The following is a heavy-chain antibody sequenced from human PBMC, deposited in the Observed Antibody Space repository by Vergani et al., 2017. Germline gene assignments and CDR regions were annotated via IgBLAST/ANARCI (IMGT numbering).Heavy chain of an antibody. CDR3: AHSRVVVAATSWFDP. D-gene: IGHD2-15*01. J-gene: IGHJ5*02. CDR1: GFSLSTSGVG. V-gene: IGHV2-5*02. Sequence: QITLKESGPTLVKPTQTLTLTCTFSGFSLSTSGVGVGWLRQPPGKALEWLALIYWDDDKRYSPSLKSRLTITKDSSKNQVVLTMSNMDPVDTATSYCAHSRVVVAATSWFDPGGQGSLVTVS. CDR2: IYWDDDK.